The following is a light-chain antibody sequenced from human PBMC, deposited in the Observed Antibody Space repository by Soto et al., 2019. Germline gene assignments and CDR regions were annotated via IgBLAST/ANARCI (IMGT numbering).Light chain of an antibody. J-gene: IGLJ2*01. CDR3: SSYAGNNNVV. CDR2: EVS. Sequence: QSVLTQPPSASGSPGQSVTISCTGTSSDVGDYKFVSWYQQHPGKAPKLLIYEVSRWPSGVPDRFSGSKSGNTASLTVSGLQAEDEADYYCSSYAGNNNVVFGGGTKVTVL. V-gene: IGLV2-8*01. CDR1: SSDVGDYKF.